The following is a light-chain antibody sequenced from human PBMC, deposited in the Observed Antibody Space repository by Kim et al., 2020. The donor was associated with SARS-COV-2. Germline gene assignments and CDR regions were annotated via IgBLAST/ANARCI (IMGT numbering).Light chain of an antibody. CDR2: DVL. CDR3: QQRSTWPLT. Sequence: LAPGESATLSCRASQSVSNYLAWYQQKPGQAPRLLIYDVLNRATGIPARFSGSGSGTDFTLTISCLESEDFAVYYCQQRSTWPLTFGQGTKVDIK. J-gene: IGKJ1*01. V-gene: IGKV3-11*01. CDR1: QSVSNY.